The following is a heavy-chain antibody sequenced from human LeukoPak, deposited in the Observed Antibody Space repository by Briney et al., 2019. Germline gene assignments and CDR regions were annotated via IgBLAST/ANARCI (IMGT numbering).Heavy chain of an antibody. CDR2: IYYSGST. CDR3: ARDRRCSGGSCYTDY. CDR1: GGSISSGDYY. D-gene: IGHD2-15*01. J-gene: IGHJ4*02. V-gene: IGHV4-30-4*01. Sequence: SETLSLTCTVSGGSISSGDYYWSWIRQPPGKGLEWLGYIYYSGSTYYSPSLKSRVTISVDTSKNQFSLKLSSVTAADTAVYYCARDRRCSGGSCYTDYWGQGTLVTVSS.